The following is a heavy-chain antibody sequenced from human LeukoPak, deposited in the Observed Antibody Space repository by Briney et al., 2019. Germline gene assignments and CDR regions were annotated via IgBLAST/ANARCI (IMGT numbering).Heavy chain of an antibody. CDR1: GGSISSGGYS. J-gene: IGHJ3*02. D-gene: IGHD3-22*01. V-gene: IGHV4-30-2*01. Sequence: SQTLSLTCAVSGGSISSGGYSWSWIRQPPGKGLEWIGYIYHSGSTYYNPSLKSRVTISVDRSKNQFSLKLSSVTAADTAEYYCARALSGWDDAFDIWGQGTMVTVSS. CDR2: IYHSGST. CDR3: ARALSGWDDAFDI.